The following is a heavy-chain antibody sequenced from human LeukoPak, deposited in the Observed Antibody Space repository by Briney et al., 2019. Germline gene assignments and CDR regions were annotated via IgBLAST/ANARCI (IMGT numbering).Heavy chain of an antibody. Sequence: GGSLRLSCAASGFSFSSYWMTWVRQAPGKGLEWVANMKQDGSEKYYMDSVKGRFTISRDNAKNSLFLQMNTLRAEDTAVYYCARDMVRGIYWGQGTLVTVSS. CDR3: ARDMVRGIY. CDR2: MKQDGSEK. J-gene: IGHJ4*02. CDR1: GFSFSSYW. D-gene: IGHD3-10*01. V-gene: IGHV3-7*01.